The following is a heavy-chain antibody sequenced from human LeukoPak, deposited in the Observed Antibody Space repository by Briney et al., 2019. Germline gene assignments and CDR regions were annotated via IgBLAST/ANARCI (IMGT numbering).Heavy chain of an antibody. V-gene: IGHV3-74*01. J-gene: IGHJ4*02. CDR2: ISGDGSGT. Sequence: GGSLRLSCAASGFTFNNYWMHWVRQAPGKGLVWVSRISGDGSGTSYADSVKGRFTISRDNTKNTVYLQMNSLRAEDTAVYYCTRDFYGIDYWGQGTLVTVSS. CDR1: GFTFNNYW. D-gene: IGHD2/OR15-2a*01. CDR3: TRDFYGIDY.